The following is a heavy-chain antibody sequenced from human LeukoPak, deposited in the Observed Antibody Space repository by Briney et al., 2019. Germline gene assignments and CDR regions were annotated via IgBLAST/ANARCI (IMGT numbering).Heavy chain of an antibody. D-gene: IGHD6-13*01. Sequence: PSETLSLTCTVSGRSISSYYWSWIRQPPGKGLEWIGYIYYSGSTNYNPSLKSRVTISVDTSKNQFSLKLSSVTAADTAVYYCARGGRSSSWSEGLFDYWGQGTLVTVSS. CDR1: GRSISSYY. CDR3: ARGGRSSSWSEGLFDY. J-gene: IGHJ4*02. CDR2: IYYSGST. V-gene: IGHV4-59*01.